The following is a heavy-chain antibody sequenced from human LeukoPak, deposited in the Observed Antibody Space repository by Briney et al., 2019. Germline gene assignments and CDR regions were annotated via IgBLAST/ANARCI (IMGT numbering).Heavy chain of an antibody. J-gene: IGHJ4*02. CDR3: ARTQYCSSSTSCYFGYFDY. Sequence: SETLSLTCTVSGGSVSSASYYWSWIRQPPGKGLEWIAYVYSTGSTNYNPSLKSRVTISLDMSKNQFSLKLSSVTAADTAVYYCARTQYCSSSTSCYFGYFDYWGQGTLVTVSS. V-gene: IGHV4-61*01. CDR2: VYSTGST. CDR1: GGSVSSASYY. D-gene: IGHD2-2*01.